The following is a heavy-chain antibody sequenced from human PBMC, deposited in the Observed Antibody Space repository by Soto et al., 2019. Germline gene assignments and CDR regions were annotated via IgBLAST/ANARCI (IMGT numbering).Heavy chain of an antibody. CDR1: GVPFSDYY. Sequence: GGSLRLSCAASGVPFSDYYMTWIRQAPGSGLEWVSYISSSSGTISYANSVKGRFTISRDNAQNSLYLQMTSLRAEDTAVYYCARGTYRSKTDFDYWGQGTLVTVSS. V-gene: IGHV3-11*01. CDR3: ARGTYRSKTDFDY. D-gene: IGHD6-13*01. J-gene: IGHJ4*02. CDR2: ISSSSGTI.